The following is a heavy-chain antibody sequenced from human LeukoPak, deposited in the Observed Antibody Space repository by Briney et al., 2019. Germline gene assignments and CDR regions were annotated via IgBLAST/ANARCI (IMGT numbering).Heavy chain of an antibody. CDR3: ARVKVDCSSTSCYGLYYYYYMDV. V-gene: IGHV3-48*01. CDR2: ISSSSSTI. D-gene: IGHD2-2*01. Sequence: GGSLRLSCAASGFTFSSYSMNWVRQAPGKGLEWVSYISSSSSTIYYADSVKGRFTISRDNAKNSLYLQMNSLRAEDTAVYYCARVKVDCSSTSCYGLYYYYYMDVWGKGTTVTVSS. J-gene: IGHJ6*03. CDR1: GFTFSSYS.